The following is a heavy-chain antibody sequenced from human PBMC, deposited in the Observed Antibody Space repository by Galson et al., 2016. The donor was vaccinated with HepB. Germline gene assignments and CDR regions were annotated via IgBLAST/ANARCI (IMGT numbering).Heavy chain of an antibody. J-gene: IGHJ4*02. V-gene: IGHV3-48*01. CDR2: ISSSSSTK. D-gene: IGHD6-19*01. CDR1: GFTLGDYS. CDR3: AREGQSSRGWSTFDN. Sequence: LRLSCAASGFTLGDYSMNWVRQAPGKGLEWISFISSSSSTKFYAGSVKGRFTISRDNAKSSLFLQMNSLRSEDTAVYYCAREGQSSRGWSTFDNWGQGILVTVSS.